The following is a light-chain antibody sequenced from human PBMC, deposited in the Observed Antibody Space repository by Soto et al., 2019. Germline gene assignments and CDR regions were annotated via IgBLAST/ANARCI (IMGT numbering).Light chain of an antibody. CDR2: GAS. V-gene: IGKV3-15*01. J-gene: IGKJ4*01. Sequence: EIVMTQSPAILSESPGERVNLSCRASQSVINNVAWYQQRPGQAPRLLISGASTRATDIPARFSGSGSGTEFTLTNSSLQSEDFAVYYCQQYSSWPPLTFGGGTKVDIK. CDR1: QSVINN. CDR3: QQYSSWPPLT.